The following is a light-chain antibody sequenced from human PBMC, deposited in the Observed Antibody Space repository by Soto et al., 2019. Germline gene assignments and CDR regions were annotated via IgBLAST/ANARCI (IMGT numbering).Light chain of an antibody. V-gene: IGKV3-11*01. CDR1: QRGSGY. Sequence: EIVLTQSPATLSLSPGGGATLSCTASQRGSGYLAWYQQKPGQAPRLLIDEASNRATGIPVRFSGSVSDTGYTLTISSLEPEDFAVDYCQQRSNLPWTFGQGTKVDVK. J-gene: IGKJ1*01. CDR3: QQRSNLPWT. CDR2: EAS.